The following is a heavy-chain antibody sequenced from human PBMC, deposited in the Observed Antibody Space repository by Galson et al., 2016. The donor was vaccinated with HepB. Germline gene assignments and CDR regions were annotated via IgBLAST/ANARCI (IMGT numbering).Heavy chain of an antibody. V-gene: IGHV3-7*01. CDR1: GFTFSTYW. J-gene: IGHJ4*02. CDR3: ARESPDLTAYYFDSSGILDY. D-gene: IGHD3-22*01. Sequence: SLRLSCAASGFTFSTYWMGWVRQAPGKWLEWVANIKQDGGEKFYVDSVKGRFTISRDNAKNSLYLQMSSLRGEDTAVYYCARESPDLTAYYFDSSGILDYWGQGTQVTVSS. CDR2: IKQDGGEK.